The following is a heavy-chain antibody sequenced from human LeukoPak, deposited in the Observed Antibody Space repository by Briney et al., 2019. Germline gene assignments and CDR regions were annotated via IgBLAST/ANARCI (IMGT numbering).Heavy chain of an antibody. CDR3: ARARMYYDILTGYYPYY. D-gene: IGHD3-9*01. CDR1: GFTFSSYS. V-gene: IGHV3-21*01. J-gene: IGHJ4*02. CDR2: ISSSSYI. Sequence: PGGSLRLSCAASGFTFSSYSMNWVRQAPGKGLEWVSSISSSSYIYYADSVKGRFTISRDNAKNSLYLQMNSLRAEDTAVYYCARARMYYDILTGYYPYYWGQGTLVTVSS.